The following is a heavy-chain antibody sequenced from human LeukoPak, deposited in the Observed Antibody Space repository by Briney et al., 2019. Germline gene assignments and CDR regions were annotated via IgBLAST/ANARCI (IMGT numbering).Heavy chain of an antibody. CDR3: AGFSSSWSNNY. J-gene: IGHJ4*02. V-gene: IGHV3-21*04. CDR2: ISSSSSYI. D-gene: IGHD6-13*01. Sequence: GGSLRLSCAASGFTFSSYSMNWVRQAPGKGLEWVSSISSSSSYIYYADSVKGRFTSSRDNSNNTLYLQMNTLRAEDTAVYYCAGFSSSWSNNYWGQGTLVTVSS. CDR1: GFTFSSYS.